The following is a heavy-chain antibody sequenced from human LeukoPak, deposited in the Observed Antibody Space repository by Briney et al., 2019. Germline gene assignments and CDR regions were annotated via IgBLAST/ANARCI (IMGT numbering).Heavy chain of an antibody. V-gene: IGHV4-34*01. D-gene: IGHD3-22*01. CDR1: CGSLCGYY. CDR3: ARDRIRSYYYDSRGGFDY. J-gene: IGHJ4*02. Sequence: SETLSPTRAVHCGSLCGYYWGWVRQPPREGVGWGWGNKHSGSTNYNPSLKSRVTISVDTSKNQFSLKLSSVTAADTAVYYCARDRIRSYYYDSRGGFDYWGQGTLVTVSS. CDR2: NKHSGST.